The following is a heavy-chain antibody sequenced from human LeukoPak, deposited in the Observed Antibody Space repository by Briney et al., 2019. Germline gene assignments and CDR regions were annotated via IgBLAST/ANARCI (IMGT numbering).Heavy chain of an antibody. V-gene: IGHV1-46*01. CDR2: INPSGGFT. J-gene: IGHJ4*02. CDR1: GYSFSTHW. CDR3: ARGGAYYYDSSGYYYAY. D-gene: IGHD3-22*01. Sequence: ASVKVSCKASGYSFSTHWMHWVRQAPGQGLEWMGIINPSGGFTGYAQKLQGRVTMTRDTSISTAYMELSRLRSDDTAVYYCARGGAYYYDSSGYYYAYWGQGTLVTVSS.